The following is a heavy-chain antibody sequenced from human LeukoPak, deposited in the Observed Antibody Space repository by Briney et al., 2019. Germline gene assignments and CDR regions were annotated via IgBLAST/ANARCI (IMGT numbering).Heavy chain of an antibody. J-gene: IGHJ6*02. Sequence: ETAFLTWWESGGSVNSVDLGCRRHPPGKGLEWIGYIYYSGSTNYNPSLKSRVTISVDTSKNQFSLKLSSVTAADTAVYYCARDFGLAVAGTYYYYGMDVWGQGTTVIVSS. CDR1: GGSVNSVD. D-gene: IGHD6-19*01. CDR3: ARDFGLAVAGTYYYYGMDV. V-gene: IGHV4-59*02. CDR2: IYYSGST.